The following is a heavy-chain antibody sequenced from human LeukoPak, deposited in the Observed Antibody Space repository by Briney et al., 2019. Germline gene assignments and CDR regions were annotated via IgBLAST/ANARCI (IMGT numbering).Heavy chain of an antibody. CDR3: ARNVLLLWFGDPSHFDY. CDR2: IYYSRRT. V-gene: IGHV4-39*01. Sequence: SETLSLTCTVSGGSISSSSYYWGWIRQPPGKGLEWIGSIYYSRRTYYNPSLKSRVTISVDTSKNQFSLKLSSVTAADTAVYYCARNVLLLWFGDPSHFDYWGQGTLVTVSS. D-gene: IGHD3-10*01. CDR1: GGSISSSSYY. J-gene: IGHJ4*02.